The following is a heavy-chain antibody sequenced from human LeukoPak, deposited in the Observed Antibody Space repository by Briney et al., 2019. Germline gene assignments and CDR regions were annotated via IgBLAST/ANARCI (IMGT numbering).Heavy chain of an antibody. CDR2: ISGSGGST. CDR3: ASRSGYYYYYMDV. V-gene: IGHV3-23*01. J-gene: IGHJ6*03. CDR1: GFTFSSYG. Sequence: PGGSLRLSCAASGFTFSSYGMSWVRQGPGKGLEWVSLISGSGGSTYYADSVKGRFTISRDNSKNTLYLQMNSLRAEDTAVYYCASRSGYYYYYMDVWGKGTTVTISS.